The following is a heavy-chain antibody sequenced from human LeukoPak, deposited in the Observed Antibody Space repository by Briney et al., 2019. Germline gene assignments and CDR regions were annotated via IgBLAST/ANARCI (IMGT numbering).Heavy chain of an antibody. CDR3: AREGRRIAAAEMGAFDI. CDR2: IRYDGSNK. Sequence: GGSLRLSCAASGFTFSSYGMHWVRQAPGKGLEWVAFIRYDGSNKYYADSVKGRFTISRDNSKNTLYLQMNSLRAEDTAVYYCAREGRRIAAAEMGAFDIWGQGTMVTVSS. CDR1: GFTFSSYG. V-gene: IGHV3-30*02. D-gene: IGHD6-13*01. J-gene: IGHJ3*02.